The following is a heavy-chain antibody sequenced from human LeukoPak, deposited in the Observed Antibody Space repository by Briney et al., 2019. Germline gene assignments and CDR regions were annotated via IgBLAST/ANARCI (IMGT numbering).Heavy chain of an antibody. Sequence: KTGGSLRLSCAASGFTISSYSMNWVRQAPGKGLEWVSSISSSSSYIYYADSVKGRFTISRDNAKNSLYLQMNSLRAEDTAVYYCAKDMATRPPEYYFDYWGQGTLVTVSS. CDR1: GFTISSYS. D-gene: IGHD4-23*01. CDR2: ISSSSSYI. CDR3: AKDMATRPPEYYFDY. J-gene: IGHJ4*02. V-gene: IGHV3-21*04.